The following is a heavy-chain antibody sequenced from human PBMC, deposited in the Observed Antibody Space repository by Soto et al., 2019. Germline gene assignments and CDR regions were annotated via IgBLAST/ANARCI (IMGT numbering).Heavy chain of an antibody. CDR1: GYTFTGYY. D-gene: IGHD2-2*01. J-gene: IGHJ4*02. V-gene: IGHV1-2*04. CDR3: VRDGEDIVVVPAATYYFDY. CDR2: INPNSGGT. Sequence: QVQLVQSGAEVKKPGASVKVSCKASGYTFTGYYIHWVRQAPGQGLEWMGWINPNSGGTNYAQKFRGWVTMTRDTSISTAYMEMSRLRSDDTAVYYCVRDGEDIVVVPAATYYFDYWGQGTLVTVSS.